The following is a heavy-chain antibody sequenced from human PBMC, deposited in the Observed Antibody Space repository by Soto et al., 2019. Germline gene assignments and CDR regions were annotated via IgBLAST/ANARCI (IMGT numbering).Heavy chain of an antibody. CDR1: GVTFISYA. Sequence: GGSLRLSCAASGVTFISYAMSWVRQAPGKGLEWVSAISGSGGSTYYADSVKGRFTISRDNSKNALYLQMNSLRAEDTAVYYCAKSPRATSHFDYWGQGTLVTVSS. D-gene: IGHD1-26*01. CDR3: AKSPRATSHFDY. V-gene: IGHV3-23*01. CDR2: ISGSGGST. J-gene: IGHJ4*02.